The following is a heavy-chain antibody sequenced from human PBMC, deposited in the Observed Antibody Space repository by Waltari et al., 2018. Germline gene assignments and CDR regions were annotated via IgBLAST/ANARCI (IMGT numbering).Heavy chain of an antibody. V-gene: IGHV4-34*01. CDR1: GGSFSGYY. D-gene: IGHD3-22*01. CDR3: ARHRPYYYDSSGYYYVY. J-gene: IGHJ4*02. Sequence: QVQLQQWGAGPLKPSETLSLTCAVYGGSFSGYYWSWIRQPPGKGLEWIGEINHSGSTNYNPSLKSRVTISVDTSKNQFSLKLSSVTAADTAVYYCARHRPYYYDSSGYYYVYWGQGTLVTVSS. CDR2: INHSGST.